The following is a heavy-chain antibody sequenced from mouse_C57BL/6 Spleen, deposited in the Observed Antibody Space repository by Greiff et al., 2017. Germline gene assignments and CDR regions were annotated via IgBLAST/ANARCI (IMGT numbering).Heavy chain of an antibody. J-gene: IGHJ4*01. CDR1: GFTFSNYW. Sequence: EVKLEESGGGLVQPGGSMKLSCVASGFTFSNYWMNWVRQSPEKGLEWVAQIRLKSDNYATHYAESVKGRFTISRDDSKSSVYLQMNNLRAEDTGIYYCTGLYDGYYVGAMDYWGQGTSVTVSS. D-gene: IGHD2-3*01. CDR3: TGLYDGYYVGAMDY. V-gene: IGHV6-3*01. CDR2: IRLKSDNYAT.